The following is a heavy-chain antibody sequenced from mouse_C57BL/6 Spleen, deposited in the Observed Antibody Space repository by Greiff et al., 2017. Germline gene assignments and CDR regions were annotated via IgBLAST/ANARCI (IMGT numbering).Heavy chain of an antibody. V-gene: IGHV14-1*01. Sequence: VQLQPSGAELVRPGASVKLSCPASGFNIKDYYMHWVKQRPEQGLEWIGRIDPEDGDTEYAPKFQGKATMTADTSSNTAYLQLSSLTSEDTAVYYCTTPLVDSYYFDYWGQGTTLTVSS. D-gene: IGHD1-1*01. CDR1: GFNIKDYY. J-gene: IGHJ2*01. CDR3: TTPLVDSYYFDY. CDR2: IDPEDGDT.